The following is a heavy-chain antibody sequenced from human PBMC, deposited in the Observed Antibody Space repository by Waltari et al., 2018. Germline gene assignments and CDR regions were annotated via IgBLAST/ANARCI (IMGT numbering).Heavy chain of an antibody. CDR2: IYHSGST. J-gene: IGHJ4*02. V-gene: IGHV4-38-2*01. Sequence: QVQLQESGPGLVKPSETLSLTCAVSGYSISSGYYWGWSRQPPGKGLEWIGSIYHSGSTYYNPSLKNRVTISVDTSKNQFSLKLSSVTAADTAVYYCARLHTTAAGYYFDYWGQGTLVTVSS. D-gene: IGHD6-13*01. CDR1: GYSISSGYY. CDR3: ARLHTTAAGYYFDY.